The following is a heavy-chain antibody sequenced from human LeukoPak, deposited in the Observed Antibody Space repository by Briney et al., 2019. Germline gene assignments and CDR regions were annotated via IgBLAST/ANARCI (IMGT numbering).Heavy chain of an antibody. Sequence: PSETLSLTCAVYGGSFSDYSWSWIRQPPGKGLEWIGEINHSGGTNHNPSLMSRVIMSVDTSKNQFSLKVSSVTAADTAVYYCARAQYNWNLFDYWGQGTLVTVSS. CDR2: INHSGGT. J-gene: IGHJ4*02. V-gene: IGHV4-34*01. CDR1: GGSFSDYS. CDR3: ARAQYNWNLFDY. D-gene: IGHD1-20*01.